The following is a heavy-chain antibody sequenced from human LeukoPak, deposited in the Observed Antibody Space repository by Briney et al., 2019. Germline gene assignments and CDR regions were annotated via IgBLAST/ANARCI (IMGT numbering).Heavy chain of an antibody. D-gene: IGHD2-21*02. V-gene: IGHV3-33*01. J-gene: IGHJ4*02. CDR3: ARDWGSDEAIDY. Sequence: GGSLRLSCAASGFTFSSYGIHWVRLAPGKGLEWVAVIWHDGGNKYYADSVKGRFTISRDNSKNTVLLQMNSLRAEDTAIYYCARDWGSDEAIDYWGQGTLVTVSS. CDR1: GFTFSSYG. CDR2: IWHDGGNK.